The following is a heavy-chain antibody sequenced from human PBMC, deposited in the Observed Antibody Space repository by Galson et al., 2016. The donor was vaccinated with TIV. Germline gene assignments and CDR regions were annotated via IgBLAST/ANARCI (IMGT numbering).Heavy chain of an antibody. V-gene: IGHV4-39*07. Sequence: SETLSLTCTVSGGSISSRRYYWGWIRQPPGKGLEWIGSFYYSGSTYYSPSLTSRLTILVDMSKNQLSLRLSSVTAADTAVYYCAIEWEDIYAFDIWGQGTMVTVSS. CDR3: AIEWEDIYAFDI. J-gene: IGHJ3*02. D-gene: IGHD1-26*01. CDR1: GGSISSRRYY. CDR2: FYYSGST.